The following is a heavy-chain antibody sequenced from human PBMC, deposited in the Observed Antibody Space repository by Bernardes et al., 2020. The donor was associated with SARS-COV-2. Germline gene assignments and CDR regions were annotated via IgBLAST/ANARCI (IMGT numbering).Heavy chain of an antibody. CDR1: GKNFTSNW. J-gene: IGHJ2*01. CDR3: ARTYYYDSGGYGHWYFDL. D-gene: IGHD3-22*01. V-gene: IGHV5-51*01. Sequence: GESLKISCKGSGKNFTSNWVGWVRQMPGKGLEWMGLIHPTDSDTRYSPSFQGQVTISVAKAASTAYLQWSSLKASDTAMYYCARTYYYDSGGYGHWYFDLWGRGTLVTVSS. CDR2: IHPTDSDT.